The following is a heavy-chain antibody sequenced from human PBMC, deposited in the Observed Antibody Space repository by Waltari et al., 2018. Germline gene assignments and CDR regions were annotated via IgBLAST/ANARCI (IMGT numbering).Heavy chain of an antibody. CDR3: ARVRSIFLFF. V-gene: IGHV4-4*02. D-gene: IGHD6-13*01. Sequence: QVQLQESGPERVKPAGTLSLTGAVSEGSIRSSSCWSWVRQPPGKGLEWIGGIYHSGSTNYNPSLTSRVTISVDKSKNQFSLKLSSLTAADTAVYYCARVRSIFLFFWGQGTLVTVSS. J-gene: IGHJ4*02. CDR1: EGSIRSSSC. CDR2: IYHSGST.